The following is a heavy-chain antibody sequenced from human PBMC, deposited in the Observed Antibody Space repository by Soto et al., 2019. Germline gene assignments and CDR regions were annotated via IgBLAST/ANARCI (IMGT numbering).Heavy chain of an antibody. Sequence: GGSLRLSCTVSGFTFTNYAFHWVRQAPGKGLEWVAIISFDASKEYYADAVKDRFTISRDNSKNTLYLQMSSLTVEDTAVYYCASPNHGSGNFQPAALDLWGQGTLVTVSS. CDR2: ISFDASKE. J-gene: IGHJ4*03. D-gene: IGHD1-26*01. CDR1: GFTFTNYA. V-gene: IGHV3-30*04. CDR3: ASPNHGSGNFQPAALDL.